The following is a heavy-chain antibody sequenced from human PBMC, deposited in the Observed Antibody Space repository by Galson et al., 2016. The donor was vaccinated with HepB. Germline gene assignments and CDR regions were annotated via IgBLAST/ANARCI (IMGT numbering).Heavy chain of an antibody. V-gene: IGHV1-69*13. CDR1: GGTLSYYA. Sequence: SVKVSCKASGGTLSYYAISWVRQAPGQGLKWMGGIIPIFGTTNYAQKFKGRVTITADESTSTAHMELNSLRSEDTAVYYCARDRGADVIWGQGTLVTVSS. CDR3: ARDRGADVI. CDR2: IIPIFGTT. J-gene: IGHJ4*02. D-gene: IGHD3-10*01.